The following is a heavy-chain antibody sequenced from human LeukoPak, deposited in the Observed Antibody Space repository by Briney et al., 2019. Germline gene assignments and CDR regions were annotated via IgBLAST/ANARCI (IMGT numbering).Heavy chain of an antibody. CDR2: ISSSSSYI. D-gene: IGHD6-6*01. J-gene: IGHJ4*02. V-gene: IGHV3-21*01. Sequence: GGSLRLSCAASGFTFSSYSMNWVRQAPGKGLEWVSSISSSSSYIYYADSVKGRFTISRDNAKNSLYLQMNSLRAEDTAVYYCARAVNNKSRLAARQRGGMGFDYWGQGTLVTVSS. CDR1: GFTFSSYS. CDR3: ARAVNNKSRLAARQRGGMGFDY.